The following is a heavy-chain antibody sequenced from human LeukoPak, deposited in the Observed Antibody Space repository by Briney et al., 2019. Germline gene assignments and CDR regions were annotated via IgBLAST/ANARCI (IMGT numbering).Heavy chain of an antibody. CDR2: IYYSGST. Sequence: PSETLSLTCTVSGGSISSYYWSWIRQPPGKGLEWIGYIYYSGSTNYNPSLKSRVTISVDTSKNQFSLKLSSVTAADTAVYYCAREGRILTGYNDAFDIWAKGQWSPSLQ. J-gene: IGHJ3*02. CDR1: GGSISSYY. CDR3: AREGRILTGYNDAFDI. D-gene: IGHD3-9*01. V-gene: IGHV4-59*01.